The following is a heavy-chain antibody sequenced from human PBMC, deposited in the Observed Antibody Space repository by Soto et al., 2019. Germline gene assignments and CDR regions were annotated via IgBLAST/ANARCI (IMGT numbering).Heavy chain of an antibody. D-gene: IGHD5-18*01. CDR1: GYTFSSYG. J-gene: IGHJ4*02. CDR2: ISYDGSNK. CDR3: AKGLHEPQSADY. V-gene: IGHV3-30*18. Sequence: PGGSLRLSCAASGYTFSSYGMHWVRQAPGKGLEWVAVISYDGSNKYYADSVKGRFTISRDNSKNTLYLQMNSLRAEDTAVYYCAKGLHEPQSADYWGQGTLVTVSS.